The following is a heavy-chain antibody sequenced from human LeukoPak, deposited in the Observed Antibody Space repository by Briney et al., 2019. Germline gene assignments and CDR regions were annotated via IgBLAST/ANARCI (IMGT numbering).Heavy chain of an antibody. J-gene: IGHJ3*02. CDR1: GFTFSSYA. V-gene: IGHV3-23*01. CDR3: AKDSGYCSSTSCYISLDAFDI. D-gene: IGHD2-2*02. CDR2: ISGSGGST. Sequence: QPGGSLRLSCSASGFTFSSYAMSWVRQAPGKGLEGVSAISGSGGSTYYADSVKVRFTISRDNSKNTLYLQMNSLRAEDTAVYYCAKDSGYCSSTSCYISLDAFDIWGQGTMVTVSS.